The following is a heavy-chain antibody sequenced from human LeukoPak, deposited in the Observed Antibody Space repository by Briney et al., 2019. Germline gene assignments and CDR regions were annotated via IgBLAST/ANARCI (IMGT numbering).Heavy chain of an antibody. J-gene: IGHJ4*02. CDR2: FDPEDDEP. D-gene: IGHD2-21*02. CDR1: GYSLSELS. CDR3: ATDVTGAAPYDF. Sequence: ASVKASCKVSGYSLSELSIHWVRQAPGKGLEWMGGFDPEDDEPIYAQSLQGRVTMTEDTSTDTAYMELSGLTSDDAAVYYCATDVTGAAPYDFWGQGTLVTVS. V-gene: IGHV1-24*01.